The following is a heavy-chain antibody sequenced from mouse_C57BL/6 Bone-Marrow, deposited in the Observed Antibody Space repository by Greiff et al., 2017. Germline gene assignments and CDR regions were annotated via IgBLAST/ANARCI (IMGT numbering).Heavy chain of an antibody. D-gene: IGHD1-1*01. Sequence: EVQGVESGGDLVKPGGSLKLSCAASGFTFSSYGMSWVRQTPDKRLEWVATISSGGSYTYYPDSVKGRFTISRDNAKNTLYLQMISLKTENTAMYYCARHYYGSRYYYDYWGQGTTLTVSS. CDR3: ARHYYGSRYYYDY. CDR1: GFTFSSYG. J-gene: IGHJ2*01. CDR2: ISSGGSYT. V-gene: IGHV5-6*01.